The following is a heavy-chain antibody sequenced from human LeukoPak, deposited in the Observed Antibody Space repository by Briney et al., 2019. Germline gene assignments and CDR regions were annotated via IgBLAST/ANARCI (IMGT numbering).Heavy chain of an antibody. CDR1: GGSISSGGYH. CDR2: IYHSGST. D-gene: IGHD5-18*01. Sequence: PSETLSLTCTVSGGSISSGGYHWSWIRQPPGKGLEWIGYIYHSGSTYYNPSLKSRVTISVDRSKNRFSLKLSSVTAADTAVYYCARCGQLWFLYYYMNVWGKGTTVTVSS. CDR3: ARCGQLWFLYYYMNV. V-gene: IGHV4-30-2*01. J-gene: IGHJ6*03.